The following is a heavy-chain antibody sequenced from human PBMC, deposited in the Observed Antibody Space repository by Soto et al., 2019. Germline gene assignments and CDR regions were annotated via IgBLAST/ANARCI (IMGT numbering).Heavy chain of an antibody. V-gene: IGHV4-38-2*02. CDR2: IDHRGKT. CDR3: ARVPTTFYFFDY. Sequence: PSETLSLTRSVSNYSISSTYYWGWVRLSPGKGLEWIGSIDHRGKTYYNPSLKSRGTISVDTSKIRSSLRLKSVTAADTAVYYCARVPTTFYFFDYWGQGTLVTVSS. J-gene: IGHJ4*02. CDR1: NYSISSTYY. D-gene: IGHD4-17*01.